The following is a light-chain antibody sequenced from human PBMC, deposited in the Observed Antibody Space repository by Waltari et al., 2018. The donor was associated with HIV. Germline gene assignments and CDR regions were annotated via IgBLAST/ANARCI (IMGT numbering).Light chain of an antibody. CDR1: TSLVYSDGNTH. CDR2: KVS. V-gene: IGKV2-30*01. Sequence: DVVMTQSPLSLPVTLGPPPSISCRSSTSLVYSDGNTHLTWFQQRPGQSPRRLIYKVSNRDSGVPDRFSGSGSGTDVTLKISRVEAEDVGVFYCMQGTHWPPITFGQGTRLEIK. J-gene: IGKJ5*01. CDR3: MQGTHWPPIT.